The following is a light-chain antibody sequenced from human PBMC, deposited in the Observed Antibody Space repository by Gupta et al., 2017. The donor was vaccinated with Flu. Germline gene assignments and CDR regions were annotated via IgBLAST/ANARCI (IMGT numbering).Light chain of an antibody. Sequence: MIYEVSNRPSGISNRFSGSKSGTTASLTISGLQAEDEADYYCSSYTSSTLGRLFGTGTKVTVL. CDR2: EVS. CDR3: SSYTSSTLGRL. J-gene: IGLJ1*01. V-gene: IGLV2-14*01.